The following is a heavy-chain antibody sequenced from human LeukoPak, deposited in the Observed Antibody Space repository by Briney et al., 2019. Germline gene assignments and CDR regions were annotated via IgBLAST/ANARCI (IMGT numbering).Heavy chain of an antibody. J-gene: IGHJ5*02. CDR2: IYYSGST. Sequence: LSLTCTVSGGSISSGGYYWTWIRQHPGKGLEWIGYIYYSGSTYYNPSLKSRVTISVDTSKNQFSLKLSSVTAADTAVYYCARDQQYCSSTSCYDWFDPWGKGTLVTVSS. V-gene: IGHV4-31*03. D-gene: IGHD2-2*01. CDR3: ARDQQYCSSTSCYDWFDP. CDR1: GGSISSGGYY.